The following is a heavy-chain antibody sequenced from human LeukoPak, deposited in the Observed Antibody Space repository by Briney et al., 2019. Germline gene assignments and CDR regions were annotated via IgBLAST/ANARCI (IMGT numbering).Heavy chain of an antibody. Sequence: PGGSLRLSCTASGFTFSSYAMSWVRQAPGKGLEWVSAISGSGGSTYYADSVKGRFTISRDNSKNTLYLQMNSLRAEDTAVYYCAKWSRYSSSSWGYWGQGTLVTVSS. J-gene: IGHJ4*02. CDR2: ISGSGGST. CDR1: GFTFSSYA. V-gene: IGHV3-23*01. CDR3: AKWSRYSSSSWGY. D-gene: IGHD6-6*01.